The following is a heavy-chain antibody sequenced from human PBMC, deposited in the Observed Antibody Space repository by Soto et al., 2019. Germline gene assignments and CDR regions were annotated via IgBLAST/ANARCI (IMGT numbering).Heavy chain of an antibody. J-gene: IGHJ4*02. Sequence: GGSLRLSCAASGFTFSSYWMSWVRQAPGKGLEWVANIKQDGSEKYYVDSVKGRFTISRDNAKNSLYLQMNSLRAEDTAVYYCARDTYDYSNFPAFDYWGQGTLVTVSS. CDR3: ARDTYDYSNFPAFDY. CDR2: IKQDGSEK. CDR1: GFTFSSYW. D-gene: IGHD4-4*01. V-gene: IGHV3-7*03.